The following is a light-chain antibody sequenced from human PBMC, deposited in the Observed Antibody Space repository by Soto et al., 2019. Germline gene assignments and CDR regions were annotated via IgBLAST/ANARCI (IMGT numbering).Light chain of an antibody. V-gene: IGKV3-20*01. CDR1: QSVSSRF. Sequence: EIVLTQSPGTLSLSPGERATLSCRASQSVSSRFLAWYQQKPGQAPKVLIYGASTRATGIPDRFSGSGSGTXXTLTISRLEPEXFAVYYCQQYESSRTFGQGTKVEMK. CDR2: GAS. CDR3: QQYESSRT. J-gene: IGKJ1*01.